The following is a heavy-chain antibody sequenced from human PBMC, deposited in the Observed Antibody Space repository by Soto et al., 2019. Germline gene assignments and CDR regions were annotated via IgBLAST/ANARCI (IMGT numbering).Heavy chain of an antibody. CDR3: ARVRFGDPFDF. D-gene: IGHD3-10*01. Sequence: ASVKVSCKVSGYRFTTYGINWVRQAPGQGLEWVGWFNPDNQNTNYAQKFQDRVSLTTDSSTNTAYMELRDLRSDDTAVYYCARVRFGDPFDFWGQGRMVTVSS. CDR1: GYRFTTYG. V-gene: IGHV1-18*01. CDR2: FNPDNQNT. J-gene: IGHJ4*02.